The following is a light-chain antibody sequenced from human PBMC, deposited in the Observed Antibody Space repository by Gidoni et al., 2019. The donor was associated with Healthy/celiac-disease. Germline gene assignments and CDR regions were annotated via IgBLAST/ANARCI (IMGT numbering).Light chain of an antibody. CDR3: QQSSFG. Sequence: DIQMTQSPSSLSASVGDRVTITCRASQSISSYLNWYQQKPGKAPKLLIYAASSLQSGVPSRFSGSGSGTDFTLTISSLQPEDFATYYCQQSSFGFGPGTKVDIK. CDR2: AAS. CDR1: QSISSY. J-gene: IGKJ3*01. V-gene: IGKV1-39*01.